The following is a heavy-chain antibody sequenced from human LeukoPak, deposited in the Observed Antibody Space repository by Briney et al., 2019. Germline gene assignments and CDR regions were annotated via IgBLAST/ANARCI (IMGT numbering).Heavy chain of an antibody. CDR1: GYTFTSYG. J-gene: IGHJ3*02. D-gene: IGHD3-22*01. Sequence: ASVKVSCKASGYTFTSYGISWVRQAPGQGLEWMGWTSAYNGNTNYAQKLQGRVTMTTDTSTSTAYMELRSLRSDDTAVYYCARARDSSGYYSRRDAFDIWGQGTMVTVSS. CDR3: ARARDSSGYYSRRDAFDI. V-gene: IGHV1-18*01. CDR2: TSAYNGNT.